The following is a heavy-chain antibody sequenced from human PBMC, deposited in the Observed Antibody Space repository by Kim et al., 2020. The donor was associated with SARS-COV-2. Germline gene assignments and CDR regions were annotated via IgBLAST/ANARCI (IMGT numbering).Heavy chain of an antibody. CDR1: GFTFSSYA. CDR3: AKVGYADYYDSSGYYWAFDY. J-gene: IGHJ4*02. CDR2: ISGSGGST. V-gene: IGHV3-23*01. Sequence: GGSLRLSCAASGFTFSSYAMSWVRQAPGKGLEWVSAISGSGGSTYYADSVKGRFTISRDNSKNTLYLQMNSLRAEDTAVYYCAKVGYADYYDSSGYYWAFDYWGQGTLVTVSS. D-gene: IGHD3-22*01.